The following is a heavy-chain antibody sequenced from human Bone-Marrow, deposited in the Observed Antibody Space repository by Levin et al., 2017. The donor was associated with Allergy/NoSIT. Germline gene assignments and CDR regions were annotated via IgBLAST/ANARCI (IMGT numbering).Heavy chain of an antibody. V-gene: IGHV3-53*01. CDR2: IYSGGST. CDR1: GFTVSSNY. D-gene: IGHD2-21*01. CDR3: ARKHMYGLD. Sequence: GGSLRLSCVASGFTVSSNYISWVRQAPGKGFEWVSVIYSGGSTDYADSVKSRFTISRDNSKNTLYLQMSSLRAEDTAVYFCARKHMYGLDWGHGTLVTVSS. J-gene: IGHJ4*01.